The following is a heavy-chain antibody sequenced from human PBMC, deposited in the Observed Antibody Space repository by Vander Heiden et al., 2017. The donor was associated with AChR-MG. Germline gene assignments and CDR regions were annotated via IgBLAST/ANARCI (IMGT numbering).Heavy chain of an antibody. J-gene: IGHJ4*02. CDR3: AIGENRYYFDY. CDR1: AFAFSSYE. V-gene: IGHV3-48*03. CDR2: ISSSGSTI. Sequence: EVQLVESGGGLVQPGGSLRLSCAAPAFAFSSYEMNWVRQAPGKGLEWVSYISSSGSTIYYADSVKGRFTISRDNAKNSLYLQMHSLRAEDTAVYYCAIGENRYYFDYWGQGTLVTVSS.